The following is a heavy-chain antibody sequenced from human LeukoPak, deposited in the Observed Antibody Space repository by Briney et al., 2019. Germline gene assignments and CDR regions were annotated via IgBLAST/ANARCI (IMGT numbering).Heavy chain of an antibody. J-gene: IGHJ5*02. CDR3: AREEPYYDFWSGYSNWFDP. CDR2: ISSSSSYI. V-gene: IGHV3-21*01. D-gene: IGHD3-3*01. CDR1: GFTFSSYS. Sequence: PGGSLRLSCAASGFTFSSYSMNWVRQAPGKGLEWVSSISSSSSYIYYADSVKGRFTISRDNAKNSLYLQMNSLRAEDTAVYYCAREEPYYDFWSGYSNWFDPWGQGTLVTVSS.